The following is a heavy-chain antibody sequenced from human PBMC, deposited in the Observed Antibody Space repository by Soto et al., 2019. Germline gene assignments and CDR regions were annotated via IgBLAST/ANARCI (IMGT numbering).Heavy chain of an antibody. CDR1: GGSISSYY. D-gene: IGHD3-16*01. V-gene: IGHV4-59*01. Sequence: SETLSLTCTVSGGSISSYYWSWIRQPPGKGLEWIGYIYYSGSTNYNPSLRGRVTISVDTSKNQFSLKLTSVTAADTAVYYCARCALPFASYYYMDVWGKGTTVTVSS. J-gene: IGHJ6*03. CDR2: IYYSGST. CDR3: ARCALPFASYYYMDV.